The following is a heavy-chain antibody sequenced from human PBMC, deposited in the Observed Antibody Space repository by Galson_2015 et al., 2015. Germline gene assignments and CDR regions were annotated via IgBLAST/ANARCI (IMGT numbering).Heavy chain of an antibody. D-gene: IGHD1-26*01. Sequence: ETLSLTCTVSGGSISSSSYYWGWIRQPPGKGLEWIGSIYYSGSTYYNPSLKSRVTISVDTSKNQFSLKLSSVTAADTAVYYCARERWELLAYYYYGMDVWGQGTTVTVSS. CDR3: ARERWELLAYYYYGMDV. V-gene: IGHV4-39*02. J-gene: IGHJ6*02. CDR1: GGSISSSSYY. CDR2: IYYSGST.